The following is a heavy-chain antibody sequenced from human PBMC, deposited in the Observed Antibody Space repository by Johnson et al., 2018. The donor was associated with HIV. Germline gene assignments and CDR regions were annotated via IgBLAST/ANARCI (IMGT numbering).Heavy chain of an antibody. CDR3: AKEQWFGELFSAFDI. D-gene: IGHD3-10*01. Sequence: VQLVESGGGVVRPGGSLRLSCAASGFTFDDYGMSWVRQAPGKGLEWVSGINWNGGSTGYADSVKGRFTISRDNAKNSLYLQMNSLRAEDTAVYYCAKEQWFGELFSAFDIWGQGTMVTVSS. CDR1: GFTFDDYG. CDR2: INWNGGST. V-gene: IGHV3-20*04. J-gene: IGHJ3*02.